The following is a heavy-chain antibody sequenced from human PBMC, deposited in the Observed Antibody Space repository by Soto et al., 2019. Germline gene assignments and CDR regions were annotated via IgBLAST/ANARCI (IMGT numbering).Heavy chain of an antibody. CDR3: AKDYYYDSSGYDY. Sequence: GRSLRLSCASSGFTFISYAMRWVRQAPGKGLEWVSAISGSGGSTYYADSVKGRFTISRDNSKNTLYLQMNSLRAEDTAVYYCAKDYYYDSSGYDYWGQGTLVTVSS. J-gene: IGHJ4*02. V-gene: IGHV3-23*01. D-gene: IGHD3-22*01. CDR1: GFTFISYA. CDR2: ISGSGGST.